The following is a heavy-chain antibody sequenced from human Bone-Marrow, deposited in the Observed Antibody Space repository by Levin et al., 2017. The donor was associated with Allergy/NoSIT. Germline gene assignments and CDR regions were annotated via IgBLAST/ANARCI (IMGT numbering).Heavy chain of an antibody. D-gene: IGHD6-19*01. Sequence: GGSLRLSCAASGFTFSSYAMSWVRQAPGKGLEWVSAISGSGGSTYYADSVKGRFTISRDNSKNTLYLQMNSLRAEDTAVYYCAKGEGGSGFYYYYMDVWGNGTTVTVSS. CDR2: ISGSGGST. V-gene: IGHV3-23*01. CDR1: GFTFSSYA. J-gene: IGHJ6*03. CDR3: AKGEGGSGFYYYYMDV.